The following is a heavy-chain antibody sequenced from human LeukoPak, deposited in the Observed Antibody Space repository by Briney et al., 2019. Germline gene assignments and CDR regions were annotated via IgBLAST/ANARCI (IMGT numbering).Heavy chain of an antibody. V-gene: IGHV4-39*01. CDR3: ARRGSSSASWFDP. CDR1: GDSISSGTYY. D-gene: IGHD6-6*01. CDR2: FYYSGST. Sequence: SETLSLTCTVSGDSISSGTYYWDWIRQPPGKGLEWIGSFYYSGSTHSNPSLKSRVTTSVDTSKNQFSLKLRSVTAADTAVYYCARRGSSSASWFDPWGQGTLVTVSS. J-gene: IGHJ5*02.